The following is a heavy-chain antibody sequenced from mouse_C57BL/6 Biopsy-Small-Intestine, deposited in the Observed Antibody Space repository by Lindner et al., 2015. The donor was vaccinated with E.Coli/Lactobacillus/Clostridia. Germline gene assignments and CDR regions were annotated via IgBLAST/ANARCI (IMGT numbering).Heavy chain of an antibody. J-gene: IGHJ4*01. CDR2: IIPILEAT. V-gene: IGHV1-74*01. Sequence: SVKVSCKASGDTFSSYTITWVRQAPGQGLEWMGGIIPILEATNYAQKFQGRVTITADKSTSTAYMEMSTLSSDDTAVYYCAGGWGTLSLDYWGQGTLVTVSS. CDR1: GDTFSSYT. CDR3: AGGWGTLSLDY. D-gene: IGHD3-3*01.